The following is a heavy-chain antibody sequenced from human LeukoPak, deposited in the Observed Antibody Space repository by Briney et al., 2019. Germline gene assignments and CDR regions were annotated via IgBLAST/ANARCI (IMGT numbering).Heavy chain of an antibody. CDR2: ISWNSGSI. D-gene: IGHD3-10*01. Sequence: GGSLRLSCAASGFTFDDYAMHWVRHAPGKGLEWVPGISWNSGSIGYADSVKGRFTTSRDNAKNSLYLQMNSLRAEDTALYYCAKALTYYYGSGIDYWGQGTLVTVSS. V-gene: IGHV3-9*01. CDR1: GFTFDDYA. CDR3: AKALTYYYGSGIDY. J-gene: IGHJ4*02.